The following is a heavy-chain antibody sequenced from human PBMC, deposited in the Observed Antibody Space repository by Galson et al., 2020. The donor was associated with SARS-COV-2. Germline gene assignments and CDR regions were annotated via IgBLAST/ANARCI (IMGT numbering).Heavy chain of an antibody. D-gene: IGHD3-22*01. CDR1: GGSISSGGYY. V-gene: IGHV4-31*03. CDR2: IYYSGTT. Sequence: ETSETLSLTCTVSGGSISSGGYYWSWLRQHPGKGLEWIGYIYYSGTTNYNPSLKSRVTISVDTSKNLFSLRLSSVTAADTAVYYCAREGPNYYDSSGYPTYFDYWGQGILLTVSS. CDR3: AREGPNYYDSSGYPTYFDY. J-gene: IGHJ4*02.